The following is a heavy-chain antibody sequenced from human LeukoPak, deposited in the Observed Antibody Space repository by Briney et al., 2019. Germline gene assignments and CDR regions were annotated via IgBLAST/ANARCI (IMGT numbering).Heavy chain of an antibody. CDR3: ANDRPHPRVEPTNFHY. D-gene: IGHD1-14*01. V-gene: IGHV3-23*01. CDR2: INGGGSTT. J-gene: IGHJ4*02. Sequence: GPLRLSCAASGFTFSSSAISWVRQPPGKGLEWVAAINGGGSTTYHADSVKGRFIISRDNSKNTLYLQMNRLRTEDTAIYYCANDRPHPRVEPTNFHYWGQGTLIAVSS. CDR1: GFTFSSSA.